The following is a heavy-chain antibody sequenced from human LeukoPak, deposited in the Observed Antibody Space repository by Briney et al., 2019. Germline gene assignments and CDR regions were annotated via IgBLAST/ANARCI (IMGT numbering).Heavy chain of an antibody. V-gene: IGHV4-61*02. Sequence: SQTPSLTCTVSGGSISSGSYYWSWIRQPAGKGLEWIGRIYTSGSTNYNPSLKSRVTISVDTSKNQFSLKLSSVTAADTAVYYCARRCSGGSCYFDYWGQGTLVTVSS. CDR1: GGSISSGSYY. CDR3: ARRCSGGSCYFDY. D-gene: IGHD2-15*01. CDR2: IYTSGST. J-gene: IGHJ4*02.